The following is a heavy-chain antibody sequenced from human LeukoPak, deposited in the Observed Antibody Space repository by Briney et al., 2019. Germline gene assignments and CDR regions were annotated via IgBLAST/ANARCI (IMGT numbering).Heavy chain of an antibody. CDR2: IYYSGST. Sequence: GSLRLSCAASGFAFSDYYMSWIRQPPGKGLEWIGSIYYSGSTYYNPSLKSRVTISVDTSKNQFSLKLSSVTAADTAVYYCARLLLWFGESTFDPWGQGTLVTVSS. CDR3: ARLLLWFGESTFDP. CDR1: GFAFSDYY. D-gene: IGHD3-10*01. V-gene: IGHV4-38-2*01. J-gene: IGHJ5*02.